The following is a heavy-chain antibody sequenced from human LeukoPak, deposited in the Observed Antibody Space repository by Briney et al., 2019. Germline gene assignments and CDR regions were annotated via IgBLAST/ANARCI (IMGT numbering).Heavy chain of an antibody. V-gene: IGHV3-23*01. J-gene: IGHJ4*02. D-gene: IGHD2-2*02. CDR1: GFTFSSYA. Sequence: GGSLRLSCAASGFTFSSYAMSWVRQAPGKGLEWVSAISGSGGSTYYADSVKGRFTISRDNSKNTLYLQMNSLRTEDTAVYYCARKIPSMSYFDYWGQGTLVTVSS. CDR2: ISGSGGST. CDR3: ARKIPSMSYFDY.